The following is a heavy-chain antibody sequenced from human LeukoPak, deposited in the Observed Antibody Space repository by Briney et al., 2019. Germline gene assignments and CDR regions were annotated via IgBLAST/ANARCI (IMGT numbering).Heavy chain of an antibody. D-gene: IGHD3-10*01. CDR2: ITSSGTNI. V-gene: IGHV3-11*01. J-gene: IGHJ4*02. CDR1: GFTFCYYY. CDR3: ARQWFGDY. Sequence: GGSLRLSCAASGFTFCYYYMSWIRHTPGKGREWLSYITSSGTNIYYADSVKGRFTVSRDNAKNSLYLQMNSLRAEDTAVYYCARQWFGDYWGQGTLVTVSS.